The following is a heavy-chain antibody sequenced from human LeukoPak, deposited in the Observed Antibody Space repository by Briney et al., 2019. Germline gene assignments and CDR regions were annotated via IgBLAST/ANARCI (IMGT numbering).Heavy chain of an antibody. CDR2: IYTSGST. J-gene: IGHJ4*02. CDR1: GGPISSGSYY. CDR3: AGFWSGYYGFDY. Sequence: SETLSLTCTVSGGPISSGSYYWSWIRQPAGKGLEWIGRIYTSGSTNYNPSLKSRVTISVDTSKNQFSLKLSSVTAADTAVYYCAGFWSGYYGFDYWGQGTLVTVSS. V-gene: IGHV4-61*02. D-gene: IGHD3-3*01.